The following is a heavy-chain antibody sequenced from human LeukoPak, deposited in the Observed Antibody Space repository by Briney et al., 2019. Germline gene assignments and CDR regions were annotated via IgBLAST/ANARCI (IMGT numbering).Heavy chain of an antibody. V-gene: IGHV3-30*18. D-gene: IGHD3-3*01. CDR1: GFTFSSYG. CDR3: AKDSAIFGVVYGGTFDY. J-gene: IGHJ4*02. Sequence: GGSLRLSCAASGFTFSSYGMHWVRQAPGKGLEWVAVISYDGSNKYYADSVKGRFTISRDNSKNTLYLQMNSLRAEDTAVYYCAKDSAIFGVVYGGTFDYWGQGTLVTVPS. CDR2: ISYDGSNK.